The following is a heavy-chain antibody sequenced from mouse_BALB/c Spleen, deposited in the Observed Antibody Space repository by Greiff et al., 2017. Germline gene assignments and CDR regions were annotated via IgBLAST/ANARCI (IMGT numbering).Heavy chain of an antibody. V-gene: IGHV5-4*02. CDR1: GFTFSDYY. CDR3: ARGLLPYAMDY. D-gene: IGHD2-3*01. CDR2: ISDGGSYT. J-gene: IGHJ4*01. Sequence: EVKLVESGGGLVKPGGSLKLSCAASGFTFSDYYMYWVRQTPEKRLEWVATISDGGSYTYYPDSVKGRFTISRDNAKNNLYLQRSSLKSEDTAMYYCARGLLPYAMDYWGQGTSVTVSA.